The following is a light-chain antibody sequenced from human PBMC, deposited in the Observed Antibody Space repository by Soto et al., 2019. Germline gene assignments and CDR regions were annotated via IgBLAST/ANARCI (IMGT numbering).Light chain of an antibody. CDR1: SSDVGGYNY. Sequence: QPVLTQPASVSASPGQSITISCTGTSSDVGGYNYVSWYQQHPGKAPKLMIYDVRNRPSGVSDRFSGSKSGNTASLTISGLQAEDEADYCSSYTSSSTHVFGTGTKVTVL. V-gene: IGLV2-14*01. CDR2: DVR. CDR3: SSYTSSSTHV. J-gene: IGLJ1*01.